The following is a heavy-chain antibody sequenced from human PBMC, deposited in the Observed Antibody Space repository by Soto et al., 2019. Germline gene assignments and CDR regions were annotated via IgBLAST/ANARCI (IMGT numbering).Heavy chain of an antibody. CDR2: IYSGGST. V-gene: IGHV3-53*01. CDR1: GFTVSSNY. Sequence: PGGSLRLSCAASGFTVSSNYMSWVRQAPGKGLEWFSVIYSGGSTYYADSVKGRFTISRDNSKNTLYLQMNSLRAEDTAVYYCALTYYPISPFDYWGQGTLVTVSS. J-gene: IGHJ4*02. CDR3: ALTYYPISPFDY. D-gene: IGHD3-10*01.